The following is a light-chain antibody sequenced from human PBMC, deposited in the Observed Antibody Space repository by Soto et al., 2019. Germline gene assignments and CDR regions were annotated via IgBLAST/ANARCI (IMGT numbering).Light chain of an antibody. CDR1: QSVSSSY. V-gene: IGKV3-20*01. CDR3: QQYGRSIT. CDR2: GAS. J-gene: IGKJ4*01. Sequence: EIVLTQSPGTLSLSPGERATLSCRASQSVSSSYLAWYQQKPGQAPRLLIYGASSRATGIPDRFSGSGSGTDFTLTISRLEPEDFAVYYCQQYGRSITFGGVTKV.